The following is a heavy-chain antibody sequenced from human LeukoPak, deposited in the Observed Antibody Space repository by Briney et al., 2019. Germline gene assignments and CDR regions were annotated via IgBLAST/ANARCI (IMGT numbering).Heavy chain of an antibody. V-gene: IGHV3-7*01. Sequence: GGSLRLSCAASGFTFSSYWMSWVRQAPGKGLEWVANIKQDGSEKYYVDSVKGRFTISRDNAKNSLYLQMNSLRAEDTAVYYCARDRDGARRYDSSGYYYYKAYTEYFQHWGQGTLVTVSS. CDR3: ARDRDGARRYDSSGYYYYKAYTEYFQH. D-gene: IGHD3-22*01. CDR2: IKQDGSEK. CDR1: GFTFSSYW. J-gene: IGHJ1*01.